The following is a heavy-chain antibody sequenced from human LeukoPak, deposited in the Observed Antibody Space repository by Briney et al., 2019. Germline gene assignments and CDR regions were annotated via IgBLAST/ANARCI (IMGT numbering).Heavy chain of an antibody. CDR3: ARHSRYGDFDY. J-gene: IGHJ4*02. CDR2: IYYSGST. D-gene: IGHD4-17*01. V-gene: IGHV4-39*01. Sequence: SETLSLTCTVSVGSMSSSSYYWGWIRHPPGKGLEWIGSIYYSGSTYYNPSLKRRVTISVDMSKNQFSLKLSSVTAADTAVYYCARHSRYGDFDYWGQGTLLTVSS. CDR1: VGSMSSSSYY.